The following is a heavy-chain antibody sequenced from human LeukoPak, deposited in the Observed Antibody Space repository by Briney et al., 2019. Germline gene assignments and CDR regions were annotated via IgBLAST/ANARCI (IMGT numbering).Heavy chain of an antibody. V-gene: IGHV1-46*01. D-gene: IGHD2-21*02. CDR3: ARGGGDWKESHLDY. J-gene: IGHJ4*02. CDR1: GYIFTSYY. CDR2: INPSGGNT. Sequence: ASVKVSCKASGYIFTSYYIHWVRQAPGQGLEWMGIINPSGGNTRYAQNFQGRVTITRDTSASTAYMELSSLRSEDMAVYYCARGGGDWKESHLDYWGQGTLVTVSS.